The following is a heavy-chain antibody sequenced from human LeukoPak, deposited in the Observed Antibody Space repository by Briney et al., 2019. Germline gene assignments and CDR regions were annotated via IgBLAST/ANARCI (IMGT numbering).Heavy chain of an antibody. CDR3: ARLDCVLGCCYNH. D-gene: IGHD2-15*01. Sequence: PSETLSLTCSVSGVSVTTSFWNWIRQSPGKGLEWIGYVSSDGTTNYTPALRSRLIMSVDTAKNDISLILTSVTAADTAIYYCARLDCVLGCCYNHWGRGTLVTGPS. CDR2: VSSDGTT. CDR1: GVSVTTSF. V-gene: IGHV4-59*08. J-gene: IGHJ4*02.